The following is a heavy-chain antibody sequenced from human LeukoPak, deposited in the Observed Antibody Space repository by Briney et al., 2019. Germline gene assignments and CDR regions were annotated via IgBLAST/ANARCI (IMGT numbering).Heavy chain of an antibody. J-gene: IGHJ4*02. D-gene: IGHD2-15*01. V-gene: IGHV3-9*01. CDR2: ISWNSGSI. CDR1: GFTFDDYA. CDR3: AKSKDFDFGNLDVVVGGFDY. Sequence: GGSLRLSCAASGFTFDDYAMHWVRQAPGKGLEWVSGISWNSGSIGYADSVKGRFTISRDNAKNSLYLQMNSLRAEDTALYYCAKSKDFDFGNLDVVVGGFDYWGQGTLVTVSS.